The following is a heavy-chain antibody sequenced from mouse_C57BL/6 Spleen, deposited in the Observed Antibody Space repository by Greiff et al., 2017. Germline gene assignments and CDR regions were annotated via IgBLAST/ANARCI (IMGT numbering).Heavy chain of an antibody. D-gene: IGHD2-3*01. CDR1: GYTFTSYW. V-gene: IGHV1-64*01. CDR2: IHPNSGST. CDR3: AREGAYEGYYGY. Sequence: VQLQQPGAELVKPGASVKLSCKASGYTFTSYWMHWVKQRPGQGLEWIGMIHPNSGSTNYNEKFKSKATLTVEKSSSTAYMQLSSLTSEDSAVYYGAREGAYEGYYGYWGQGTTLTVSS. J-gene: IGHJ2*01.